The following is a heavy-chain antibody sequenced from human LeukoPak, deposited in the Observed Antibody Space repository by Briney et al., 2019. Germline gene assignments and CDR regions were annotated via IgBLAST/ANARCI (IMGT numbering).Heavy chain of an antibody. D-gene: IGHD6-25*01. J-gene: IGHJ2*01. CDR1: GFTVSSNY. Sequence: GGSLRLSCAASGFTVSSNYMSWVRHAPGKGLVWVSRINGDGSSTAYADSVKGRFTISRDNAKNTLYLQMNSLTAEDTAVYYCARGPPWYFDLWGRGTLVTVSS. CDR2: INGDGSST. CDR3: ARGPPWYFDL. V-gene: IGHV3-74*01.